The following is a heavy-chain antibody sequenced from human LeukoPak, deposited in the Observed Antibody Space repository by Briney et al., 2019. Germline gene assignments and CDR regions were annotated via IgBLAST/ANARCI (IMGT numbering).Heavy chain of an antibody. D-gene: IGHD3-3*01. V-gene: IGHV4-4*07. J-gene: IGHJ6*02. Sequence: SETLSLTCTVSGGSISSYYWSWIRQPAGKGLEWIGRIYTSGSTNYNPSLKCRVTMSVDTSKNQSSLKLSSVTAADTAVYYCARDSIYDSWTANGMDVWGQGTTVTVSS. CDR1: GGSISSYY. CDR3: ARDSIYDSWTANGMDV. CDR2: IYTSGST.